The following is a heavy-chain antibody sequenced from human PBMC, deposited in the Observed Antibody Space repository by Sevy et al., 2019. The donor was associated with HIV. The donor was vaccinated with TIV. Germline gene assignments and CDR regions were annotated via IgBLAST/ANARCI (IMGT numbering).Heavy chain of an antibody. J-gene: IGHJ6*02. CDR3: ARGARGTLPAWYYYGLDV. D-gene: IGHD1-1*01. CDR2: IYPGDSDT. Sequence: GESLKISCKGSEYIFTDYWIGWVRQMPGKGLEWMGIIYPGDSDTIYSPSFQGQVTMAADKSISTAYLQWTTLKASDTAMYFCARGARGTLPAWYYYGLDVWGQGTTVTVSS. V-gene: IGHV5-51*01. CDR1: EYIFTDYW.